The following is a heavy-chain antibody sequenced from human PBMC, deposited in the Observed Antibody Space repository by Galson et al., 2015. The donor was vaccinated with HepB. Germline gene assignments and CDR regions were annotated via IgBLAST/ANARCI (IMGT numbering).Heavy chain of an antibody. Sequence: SVKVSCKASGYTFTSYYMHWVRQAPGQGLEWMGIINPSGGSTSYAQKFQGRVTMTRDTSTSTVYMELSSLRSEDTAVYYCAREGLAANDAFDIRGQGTMVTVSS. CDR3: AREGLAANDAFDI. D-gene: IGHD2-15*01. J-gene: IGHJ3*02. V-gene: IGHV1-46*01. CDR2: INPSGGST. CDR1: GYTFTSYY.